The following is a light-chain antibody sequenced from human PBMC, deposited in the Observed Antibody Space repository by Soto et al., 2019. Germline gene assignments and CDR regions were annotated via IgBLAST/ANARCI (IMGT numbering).Light chain of an antibody. CDR2: WAS. CDR3: QEYYSTPAT. Sequence: DIVMTQSPDSLAVSLGERATINCKSSQSVLYSSNNKNYLAWYQQKPGQPPKLLIYWASTRESGVPDRFSGRGCGTEFTLSMSRLRAEDVAVYCCQEYYSTPATFGQGTKVEIK. V-gene: IGKV4-1*01. CDR1: QSVLYSSNNKNY. J-gene: IGKJ1*01.